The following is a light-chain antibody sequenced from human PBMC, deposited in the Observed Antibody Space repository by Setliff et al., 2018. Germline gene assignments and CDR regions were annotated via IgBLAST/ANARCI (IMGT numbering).Light chain of an antibody. Sequence: QSVLTQPPSASGSPGQSLTISCAGSSRDIGAYNYVSWYQQHPGKAPRLIIYDVNNRPSGISHRFSGSNSANTASLTISGLQAEDEAEYFCASKTGPGTYVFGTGTKGTVL. CDR3: ASKTGPGTYV. CDR2: DVN. V-gene: IGLV2-14*03. CDR1: SRDIGAYNY. J-gene: IGLJ1*01.